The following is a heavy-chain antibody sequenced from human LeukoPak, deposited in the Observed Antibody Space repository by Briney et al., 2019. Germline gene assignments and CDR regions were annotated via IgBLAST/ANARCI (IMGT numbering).Heavy chain of an antibody. D-gene: IGHD4-11*01. J-gene: IGHJ6*02. CDR3: TREYEVYSTSFYYGMDL. CDR1: GFTLSSYW. Sequence: PGGSLRLSCAASGFTLSSYWMHWVRQVPGKGLVWVSRINSDGSSTDYADSVKGRFIISRDNARNTVHLQMHSLRVDDTAIYYCTREYEVYSTSFYYGMDLWGRGTTVTVFS. V-gene: IGHV3-74*01. CDR2: INSDGSST.